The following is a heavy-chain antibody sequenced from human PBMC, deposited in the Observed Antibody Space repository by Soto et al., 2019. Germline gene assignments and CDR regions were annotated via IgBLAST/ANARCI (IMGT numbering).Heavy chain of an antibody. CDR2: ISAYNGNT. J-gene: IGHJ4*02. CDR3: ARESSSSGHGY. Sequence: QVQLVQSGAEVKKPGASVKVSCKASGYTFTSYGISWVRQGLGQGLERMGWISAYNGNTNYAQKLPGRVTMTTDTSTSTANMELRSLRADGTAVYYCARESSSSGHGYWGQGTLVTVSS. V-gene: IGHV1-18*01. CDR1: GYTFTSYG. D-gene: IGHD6-13*01.